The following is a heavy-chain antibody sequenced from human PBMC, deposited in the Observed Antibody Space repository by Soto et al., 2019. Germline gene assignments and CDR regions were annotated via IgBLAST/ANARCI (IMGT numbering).Heavy chain of an antibody. J-gene: IGHJ4*02. V-gene: IGHV1-3*01. CDR2: INGGNGYT. CDR1: GYSFTTHA. D-gene: IGHD6-19*01. CDR3: ARGAVRFEEALLPDY. Sequence: QVQLVQSGAEVKRPGASVKVACKASGYSFTTHALQWVRQAPGQSLQWLGWINGGNGYTRYSQDFQGRVSFARDSSSSTAYMELRSLRLEDTAVYYCARGAVRFEEALLPDYWGQGSLITVSS.